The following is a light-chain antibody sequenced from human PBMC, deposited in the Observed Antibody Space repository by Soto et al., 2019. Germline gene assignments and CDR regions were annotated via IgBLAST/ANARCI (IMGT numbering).Light chain of an antibody. CDR2: EGS. V-gene: IGLV2-23*01. J-gene: IGLJ2*01. CDR3: CSYAGSSTI. CDR1: SSDVGGYNL. Sequence: QSALTQPASVSGSPGQSITISCTGTSSDVGGYNLVSWYQQHPGKAPKLIIYEGSKRPSGVSNRFSGSKSGNTASLTISGLQAEDEADYFCCSYAGSSTIFGGGTQLTVL.